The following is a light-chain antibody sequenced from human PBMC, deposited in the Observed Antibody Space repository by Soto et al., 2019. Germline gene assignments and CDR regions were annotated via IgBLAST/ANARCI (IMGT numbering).Light chain of an antibody. Sequence: SYELTQPLSVSVALGQTARITCERDNIGSKNVHWYQQKPGQAPVLVIYRDSNRPSGIPERFSGSNSGNTATLTVSRAQAGDEADYYCQVWDNNSYVFGTGTKVTVL. CDR1: NIGSKN. V-gene: IGLV3-9*01. CDR3: QVWDNNSYV. J-gene: IGLJ1*01. CDR2: RDS.